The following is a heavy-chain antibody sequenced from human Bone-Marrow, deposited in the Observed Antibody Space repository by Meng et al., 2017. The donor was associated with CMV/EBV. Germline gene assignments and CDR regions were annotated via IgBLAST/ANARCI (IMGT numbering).Heavy chain of an antibody. J-gene: IGHJ4*02. CDR1: GFTFSSYA. Sequence: GGSLRLSCAASGFTFSSYAMHWVRQAPGKGLEWVAVISYDGSNKDYADSVKGRFTISRDNSKNTLYLQMNSRRAEDTAVYYCARGYRGHGTGWGQGTLVTVSS. V-gene: IGHV3-30*04. CDR3: ARGYRGHGTG. D-gene: IGHD3-10*01. CDR2: ISYDGSNK.